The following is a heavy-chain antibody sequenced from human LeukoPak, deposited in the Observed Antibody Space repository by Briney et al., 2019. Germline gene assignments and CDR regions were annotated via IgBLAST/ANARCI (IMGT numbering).Heavy chain of an antibody. J-gene: IGHJ4*02. Sequence: EASVKVSCKASGYTFTSYDINWVRQATGQGLEWMRWMNPNSGNTGYAQKFQGRVTMTRNTSISTAYMELSSLRSEDTAVYYCAAAAAGTQGELDYWGQGTLVTVSS. V-gene: IGHV1-8*01. D-gene: IGHD6-13*01. CDR1: GYTFTSYD. CDR3: AAAAAGTQGELDY. CDR2: MNPNSGNT.